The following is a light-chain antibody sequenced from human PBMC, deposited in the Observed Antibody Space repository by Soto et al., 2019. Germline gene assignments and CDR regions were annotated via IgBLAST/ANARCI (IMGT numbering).Light chain of an antibody. Sequence: IQMTQSPSSLSASVGDRVTITCRASESISSYLNWYQQKPGKAPKLLTYAASSLQSGIPSRFSSSGSVTEFTLSISSQQPEDFATYYCQQSYSTPWTFGHGTQLEIK. V-gene: IGKV1-39*01. CDR2: AAS. CDR1: ESISSY. CDR3: QQSYSTPWT. J-gene: IGKJ2*01.